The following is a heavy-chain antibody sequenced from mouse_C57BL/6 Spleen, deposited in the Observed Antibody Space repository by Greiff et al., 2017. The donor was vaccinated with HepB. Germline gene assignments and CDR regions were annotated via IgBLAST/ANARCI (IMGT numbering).Heavy chain of an antibody. CDR3: ARYDDGYDAY. J-gene: IGHJ3*01. D-gene: IGHD2-3*01. Sequence: VQLQQSGAELVRPGASVKLSCKASGYTFTDYYINWVKQRPGQGLEWIARIYPGSGNTYYNEKFKGKATLTAEKSSSTAYMQLSSLTSEDSAVYFCARYDDGYDAYWGQGTLVTVSA. CDR1: GYTFTDYY. CDR2: IYPGSGNT. V-gene: IGHV1-76*01.